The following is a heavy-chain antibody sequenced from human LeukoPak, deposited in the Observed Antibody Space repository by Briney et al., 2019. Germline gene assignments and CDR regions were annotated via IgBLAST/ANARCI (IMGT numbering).Heavy chain of an antibody. J-gene: IGHJ4*02. CDR1: GYTFSGYG. CDR2: ISAYSGDT. CDR3: VRSVGGRDLRDLEDF. D-gene: IGHD4-17*01. V-gene: IGHV1-18*01. Sequence: ASVKVSCKASGYTFSGYGISWVRQAPGQGLEWMGWISAYSGDTNYAQRLQGRVTMTTDTSTTTAYMELRSLRSDDTAVYYCVRSVGGRDLRDLEDFWGQGTLVTVSS.